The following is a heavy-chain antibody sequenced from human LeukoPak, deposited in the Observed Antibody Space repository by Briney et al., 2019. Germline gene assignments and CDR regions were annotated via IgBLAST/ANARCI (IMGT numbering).Heavy chain of an antibody. CDR2: ISSSGSTI. D-gene: IGHD3-10*01. CDR1: GFTFSSYE. V-gene: IGHV3-48*03. Sequence: PGGSLRLSCAASGFTFSSYEMNGVRQAPGKGLEGVSYISSSGSTIYYADSVKGRFTISRDNAKNSLYLQMNSLRAEDTAVYYCARDNSYGSGSYAAFDIWGQGTQVTVSS. CDR3: ARDNSYGSGSYAAFDI. J-gene: IGHJ4*02.